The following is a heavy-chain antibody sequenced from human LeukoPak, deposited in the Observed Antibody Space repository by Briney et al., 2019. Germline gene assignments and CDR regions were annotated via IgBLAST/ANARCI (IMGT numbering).Heavy chain of an antibody. J-gene: IGHJ5*02. Sequence: GGSLRLSCAASGFTVTNYAMHWVRQAPGKGLEWVSGFDNRVDSTYFADSVRGRFTISRDNSKNTLYLQMSSLRPDDTAVYYCVRTYDENPLGWFDPWGQGTLVTVSS. CDR1: GFTVTNYA. V-gene: IGHV3-64D*06. CDR2: FDNRVDST. CDR3: VRTYDENPLGWFDP. D-gene: IGHD5-12*01.